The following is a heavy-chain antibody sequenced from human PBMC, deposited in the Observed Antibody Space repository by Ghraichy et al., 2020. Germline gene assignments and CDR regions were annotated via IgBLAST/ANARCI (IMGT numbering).Heavy chain of an antibody. D-gene: IGHD6-13*01. CDR3: ASGQLTRVSYYYGMDV. V-gene: IGHV1-69*13. CDR1: GGTFSSYA. J-gene: IGHJ6*02. CDR2: IIPIFGTA. Sequence: SVKVSCKASGGTFSSYAISWVRQAPGQGLEWMGGIIPIFGTANYAQKFQGRVTITADESTSTAYMELSSLRSEDTAVYYCASGQLTRVSYYYGMDVWGQGTTVTVSS.